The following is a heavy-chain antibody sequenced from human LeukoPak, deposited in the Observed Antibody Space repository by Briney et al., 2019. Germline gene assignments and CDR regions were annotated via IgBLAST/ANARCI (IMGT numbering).Heavy chain of an antibody. CDR2: IIPIFGTA. CDR1: GGTFSSYA. V-gene: IGHV1-69*06. D-gene: IGHD1-1*01. J-gene: IGHJ3*02. Sequence: SVKVSCKASGGTFSSYAISWVRQAPGQGLEWMGGIIPIFGTANYAQKFQGRVTITADKSTSTAYMELSSLRSEDTAVYYCARELERPGSFDIWGQGTMVTVSS. CDR3: ARELERPGSFDI.